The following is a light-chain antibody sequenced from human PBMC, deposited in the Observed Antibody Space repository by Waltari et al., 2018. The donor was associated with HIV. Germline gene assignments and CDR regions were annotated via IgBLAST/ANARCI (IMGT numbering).Light chain of an antibody. V-gene: IGLV1-47*01. CDR3: AAWDDSLSGVI. Sequence: QSVLTQPPSASGTPGQRVTISCSGSSSNIGINYVYWYQQLPGTAPKLLIYSNNQRPSGVPDRFSDSKSGTSASLAISGLRSDDEGDYYCAAWDDSLSGVIFGGGTKLTVL. CDR1: SSNIGINY. J-gene: IGLJ2*01. CDR2: SNN.